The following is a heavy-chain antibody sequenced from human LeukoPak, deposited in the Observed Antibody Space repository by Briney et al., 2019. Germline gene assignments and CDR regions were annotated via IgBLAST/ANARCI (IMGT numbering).Heavy chain of an antibody. Sequence: GASVKVSCKASGYTFTSYGISWVRQAPGQVLGWMGWISAYNGNTNYAQKLQGRVTMTTDTSTSTAYMELRSLRSDDTAVYYCAREYYYYYYYGMDVWGQGTTVTVSS. J-gene: IGHJ6*02. CDR1: GYTFTSYG. D-gene: IGHD2-8*01. CDR2: ISAYNGNT. V-gene: IGHV1-18*01. CDR3: AREYYYYYYYGMDV.